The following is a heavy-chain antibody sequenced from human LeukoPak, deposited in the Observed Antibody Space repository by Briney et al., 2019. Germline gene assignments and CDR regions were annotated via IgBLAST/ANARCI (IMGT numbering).Heavy chain of an antibody. CDR3: ARWYYTGSGYYYDF. Sequence: SQTLSLTCTVSGGSISSATYYWNWIRQPAGKGLEWIGRIYTSGSTNYNPSLKSRVTISVDKSKNQFSLKLSSVTAADTAFYYCARWYYTGSGYYYDFWGQGTLVTVSS. CDR2: IYTSGST. V-gene: IGHV4-61*02. D-gene: IGHD3-22*01. J-gene: IGHJ4*02. CDR1: GGSISSATYY.